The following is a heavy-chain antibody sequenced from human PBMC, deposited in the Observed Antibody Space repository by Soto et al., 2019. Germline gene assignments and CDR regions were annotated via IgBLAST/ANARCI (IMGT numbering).Heavy chain of an antibody. CDR3: AKSGPTVIYFDH. V-gene: IGHV3-23*01. CDR1: GFYVGSYA. D-gene: IGHD4-17*01. J-gene: IGHJ4*02. CDR2: IGGSGHAT. Sequence: EVQLLESGGGLVQPGGSLRLSCAASGFYVGSYAMTWVRQAPGKGLEWVASIGGSGHATHYAYAVQRRFTISRDDSERTLYLQMNSLRVEDTAVYYCAKSGPTVIYFDHWGQGRLVSVSS.